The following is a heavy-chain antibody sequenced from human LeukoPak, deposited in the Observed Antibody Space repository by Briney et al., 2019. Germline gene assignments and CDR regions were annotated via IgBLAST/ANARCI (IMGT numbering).Heavy chain of an antibody. CDR1: GFTFSGSA. J-gene: IGHJ4*02. CDR2: IRSKANSYAT. CDR3: AIADGSGTFFDY. V-gene: IGHV3-73*01. D-gene: IGHD3-10*01. Sequence: GGSLKLSCAASGFTFSGSAMHWVRQASGKGLEWVGRIRSKANSYATAYAASVKGRFTISRDDSKNTAYLQMNSLKTEDTAVYYCAIADGSGTFFDYWGQGTLVTVSS.